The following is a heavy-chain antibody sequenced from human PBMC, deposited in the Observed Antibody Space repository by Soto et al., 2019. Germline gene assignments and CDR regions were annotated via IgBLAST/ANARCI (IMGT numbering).Heavy chain of an antibody. CDR2: IYYSGTT. CDR1: VYSMSSSNW. J-gene: IGHJ4*02. V-gene: IGHV4-28*01. CDR3: ARKEINAEIDS. Sequence: DTLSLTCAVCVYSMSSSNWCGWIRQPPGKGLEWIGYIYYSGTTYYNPSLKSRVTMSVDTSKNQFSLKLTSVTAVDTAVYYCARKEINAEIDSWGQGTLVTVSS.